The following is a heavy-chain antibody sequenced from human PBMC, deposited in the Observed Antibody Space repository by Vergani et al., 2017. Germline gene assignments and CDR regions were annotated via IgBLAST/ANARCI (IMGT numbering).Heavy chain of an antibody. CDR2: MNPNSGNT. Sequence: QVQLVQSGAEVKKPGASVTVSCKASGYTFTSYDINWVRQATGQGLEWMGWMNPNSGNTGYAQKFQGRVTMTRNTSISTAYMELSSLRSEDTAVYYCARAPSIAARGYYYYYMDVCGKGTTVTVSS. D-gene: IGHD6-6*01. CDR1: GYTFTSYD. J-gene: IGHJ6*03. V-gene: IGHV1-8*01. CDR3: ARAPSIAARGYYYYYMDV.